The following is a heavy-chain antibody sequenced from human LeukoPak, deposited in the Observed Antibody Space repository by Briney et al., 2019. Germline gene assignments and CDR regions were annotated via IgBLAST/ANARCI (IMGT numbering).Heavy chain of an antibody. Sequence: ASVKVSCKASGYTFTSYAMNWVRQAPGQGLEWMGWINTNTGNPTYAQGFTGRFVFSLDTSVSTAYLQISSLKAEDTAVYYCARKSVAATPRDIVYQYSYMDVRGKGTTVTVSS. CDR3: ARKSVAATPRDIVYQYSYMDV. CDR2: INTNTGNP. V-gene: IGHV7-4-1*02. CDR1: GYTFTSYA. J-gene: IGHJ6*03. D-gene: IGHD2-15*01.